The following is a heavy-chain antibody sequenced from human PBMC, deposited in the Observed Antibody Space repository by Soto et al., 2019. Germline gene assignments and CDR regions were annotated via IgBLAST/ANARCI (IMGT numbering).Heavy chain of an antibody. Sequence: PGGSLRLSCAASGFTFSSYSMNWVRQAPGKGLEWVSFIICSSSTKYYADSVKGRFTISRDNAKNTLYLQMNSLRAEDTALYYCAKESYNRRTDFDYWGQGTLVTVSS. J-gene: IGHJ4*02. V-gene: IGHV3-48*01. D-gene: IGHD3-10*01. CDR2: IICSSSTK. CDR3: AKESYNRRTDFDY. CDR1: GFTFSSYS.